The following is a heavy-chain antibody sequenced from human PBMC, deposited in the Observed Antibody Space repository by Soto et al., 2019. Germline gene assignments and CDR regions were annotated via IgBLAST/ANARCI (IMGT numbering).Heavy chain of an antibody. CDR1: GFTLSSYS. CDR2: LSGADSRT. D-gene: IGHD3-10*01. V-gene: IGHV3-74*03. Sequence: GGSLRLSCAASGFTLSSYSMYWVRLVPGKGLVWVARLSGADSRTTYADSVKGRFTISRDNARNTLYLQMNSLSAEDTAIYYCANVLLGYWGQGTLVTVSS. CDR3: ANVLLGY. J-gene: IGHJ4*02.